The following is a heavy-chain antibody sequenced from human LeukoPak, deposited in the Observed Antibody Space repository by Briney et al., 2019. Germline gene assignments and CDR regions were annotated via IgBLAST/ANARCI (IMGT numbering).Heavy chain of an antibody. D-gene: IGHD2-15*01. CDR3: ASLCSGGSCYLESGWFDP. J-gene: IGHJ5*02. CDR2: IYHSGST. CDR1: GYSISSGYY. V-gene: IGHV4-38-2*01. Sequence: SETLSLTCAVSGYSISSGYYWGWIRQPPGKGLEWIGSIYHSGSTYYNPSLKSRVTISVDTSKNQFSLKPNSVTAADTAVYYCASLCSGGSCYLESGWFDPWGQGTLVTVSS.